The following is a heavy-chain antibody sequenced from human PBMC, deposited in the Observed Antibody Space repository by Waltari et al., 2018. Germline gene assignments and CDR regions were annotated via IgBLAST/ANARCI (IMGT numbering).Heavy chain of an antibody. V-gene: IGHV4-59*01. CDR3: VRSYTTTTTPIAGY. CDR1: GGSITGYY. Sequence: QVQLQESGPGLVKPSETLSLTCTVFGGSITGYYWSWIRQPPGKGLEWIGDSGNKYNPSLKGRVTISLDTSKNQCSLKVTSVTAADTAMYYCVRSYTTTTTPIAGYWGQGTLVTVSS. D-gene: IGHD3-16*01. CDR2: DSGN. J-gene: IGHJ4*02.